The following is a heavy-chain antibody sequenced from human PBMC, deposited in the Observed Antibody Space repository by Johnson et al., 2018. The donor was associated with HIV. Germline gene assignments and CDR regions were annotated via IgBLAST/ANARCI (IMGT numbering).Heavy chain of an antibody. CDR1: GFTFSNAW. D-gene: IGHD3-10*01. CDR2: IKSKTDGGTT. Sequence: VQLVESGGGLVKPGGSLRLSCAASGFTFSNAWMSWVRQAPGKGLEWVGRIKSKTDGGTTDYAAPVKGRFTIPRDDSKKTLYLQMNSLKTEDTAVYYCTRRRGSYSGGYVFDIWGQGTMVTVSS. CDR3: TRRRGSYSGGYVFDI. J-gene: IGHJ3*02. V-gene: IGHV3-15*01.